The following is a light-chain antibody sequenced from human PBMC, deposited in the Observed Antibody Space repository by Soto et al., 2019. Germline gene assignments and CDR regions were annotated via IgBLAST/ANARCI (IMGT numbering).Light chain of an antibody. CDR2: DLS. V-gene: IGLV2-14*01. CDR1: SSDVGGYNY. CDR3: SSYTSSSTYV. Sequence: QSALTQPASVSGSPGQSITISCTGTSSDVGGYNYVSWYQQLPGKAPKLMIYDLSNRPSGVSNRFSGSKSGNTASLTISGLHAEDEADYYCSSYTSSSTYVFGTGTKVTVL. J-gene: IGLJ1*01.